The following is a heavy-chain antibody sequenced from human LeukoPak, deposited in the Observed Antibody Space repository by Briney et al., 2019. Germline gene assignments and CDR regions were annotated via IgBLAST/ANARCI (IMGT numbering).Heavy chain of an antibody. D-gene: IGHD3-22*01. Sequence: PGGSLRLSCAASGFTFSSCGMHWVRQAPGKGLEWVAFIRYDGSNKYYADSVKGRFTISRDNSKKTLYLQMNSLRPEDTAVYYCAKDFSVYYYDSRVLDYWGQGTLVTVSS. CDR3: AKDFSVYYYDSRVLDY. CDR1: GFTFSSCG. V-gene: IGHV3-30*02. J-gene: IGHJ4*02. CDR2: IRYDGSNK.